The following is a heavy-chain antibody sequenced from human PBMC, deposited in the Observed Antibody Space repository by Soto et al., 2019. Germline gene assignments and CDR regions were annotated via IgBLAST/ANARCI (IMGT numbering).Heavy chain of an antibody. V-gene: IGHV4-31*03. D-gene: IGHD3-22*01. CDR1: GGSVTSGGYY. CDR2: IYYSGTT. J-gene: IGHJ4*02. Sequence: PSETLSLTCTVSGGSVTSGGYYWSWIRQYSGKGLEWIGYIYYSGTTYYNPSLKSRVTISVDTSKNQFSLKLRSVTAADTAMYYCARATPHYYDSYDYYYTLADWGQGNLVTVSS. CDR3: ARATPHYYDSYDYYYTLAD.